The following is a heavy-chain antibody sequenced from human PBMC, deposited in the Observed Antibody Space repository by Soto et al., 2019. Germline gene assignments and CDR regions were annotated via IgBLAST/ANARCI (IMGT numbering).Heavy chain of an antibody. V-gene: IGHV3-48*01. Sequence: GGSLRLSCAASGFTFINYSMNWVRQAPGKGLVWVSYISSSSSTIYYADSVKGRFTSSRDNAKNSLYLQMNSLRAEDTAVYYCATYYGSGTYFPDHYYYGMDVWGQGTKVTVSS. D-gene: IGHD3-10*01. CDR3: ATYYGSGTYFPDHYYYGMDV. J-gene: IGHJ6*02. CDR1: GFTFINYS. CDR2: ISSSSSTI.